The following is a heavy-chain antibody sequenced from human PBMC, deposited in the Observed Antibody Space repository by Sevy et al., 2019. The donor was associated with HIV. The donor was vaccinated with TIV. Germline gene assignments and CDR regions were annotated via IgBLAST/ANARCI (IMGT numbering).Heavy chain of an antibody. D-gene: IGHD3-22*01. CDR3: ARAVYYYDSSGYYGGYYFDY. CDR1: GGSISSYY. V-gene: IGHV4-59*01. CDR2: IYYSGST. Sequence: ETLSLTCTVSGGSISSYYWSWIRQPPGKGLECIGYIYYSGSTNYNPSLKSRVTISVDTSKNQFSLKLSSVTDADTGVYYCARAVYYYDSSGYYGGYYFDYWGQGTLVTVSS. J-gene: IGHJ4*02.